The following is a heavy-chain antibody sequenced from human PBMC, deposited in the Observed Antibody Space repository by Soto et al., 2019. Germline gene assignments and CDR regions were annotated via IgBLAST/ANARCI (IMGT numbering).Heavy chain of an antibody. CDR1: GYTFTSYY. D-gene: IGHD5-18*01. CDR3: ARDLPGYSYGPLQKRDYYGMDV. Sequence: ASVKVSCKASGYTFTSYYMHWVRQAPGQGLEWMGIINPSGGSTSYAQKFQGRVTMTRDTSTSTVYMELSSLRSEDTAVYYCARDLPGYSYGPLQKRDYYGMDVWGQGTTVTVSS. CDR2: INPSGGST. V-gene: IGHV1-46*01. J-gene: IGHJ6*02.